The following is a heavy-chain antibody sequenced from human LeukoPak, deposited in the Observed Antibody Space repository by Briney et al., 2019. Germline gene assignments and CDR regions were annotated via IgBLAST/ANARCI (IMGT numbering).Heavy chain of an antibody. Sequence: GGSLRLSCAASGFSFSSYGMHWVRQAPGKGLEWISGISNTGGVFYADSVKGRFTISRDNAKNSVYLQMNSLRGEDTAVYHCEISPRTAVSTWGQGTLVTVSS. CDR1: GFSFSSYG. CDR2: ISNTGGV. V-gene: IGHV3-48*04. J-gene: IGHJ4*02. D-gene: IGHD6-19*01. CDR3: EISPRTAVST.